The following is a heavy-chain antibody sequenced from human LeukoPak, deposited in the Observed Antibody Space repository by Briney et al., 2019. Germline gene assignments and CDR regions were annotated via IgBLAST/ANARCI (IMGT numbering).Heavy chain of an antibody. V-gene: IGHV3-23*01. J-gene: IGHJ4*02. Sequence: PGGSLRLSCAASGFTFGNHGMDWVRRAPGKGLEWVSGISPSGDITYYADSVKGRFTISRDNFKNTLYLEVISLTAEDTAVYYCAKDDAWLKFGEWSQGTLVTVSS. CDR1: GFTFGNHG. D-gene: IGHD3-10*01. CDR3: AKDDAWLKFGE. CDR2: ISPSGDIT.